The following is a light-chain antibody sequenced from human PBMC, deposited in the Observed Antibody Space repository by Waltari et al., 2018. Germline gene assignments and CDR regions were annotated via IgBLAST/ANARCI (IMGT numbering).Light chain of an antibody. Sequence: QSALTQPPSASGSPGQSVTISCTGTSGDIGAYNSVSWDQQHPGRAPKLMIYEVTKRPSGVPDRFSGSRSGNTASLTVSGLQTEDEADYFCSSYADSNVLFGGGTKLTVL. J-gene: IGLJ2*01. CDR3: SSYADSNVL. CDR2: EVT. CDR1: SGDIGAYNS. V-gene: IGLV2-8*01.